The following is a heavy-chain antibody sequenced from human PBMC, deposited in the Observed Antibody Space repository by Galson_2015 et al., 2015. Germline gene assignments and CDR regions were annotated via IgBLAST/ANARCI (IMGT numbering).Heavy chain of an antibody. V-gene: IGHV4-31*03. CDR1: GGSISSGGYY. CDR3: ARKSPHSKWEPRPRYFDY. Sequence: TLSLTYTVSGGSISSGGYYWSWIRQHPGKGLEWIGYIYYSGSTYYNPSLKSRVTISVDTSKNQFSLKLSSVTAADTAVYYCARKSPHSKWEPRPRYFDYWGQGTLVTVSS. D-gene: IGHD1-26*01. CDR2: IYYSGST. J-gene: IGHJ4*02.